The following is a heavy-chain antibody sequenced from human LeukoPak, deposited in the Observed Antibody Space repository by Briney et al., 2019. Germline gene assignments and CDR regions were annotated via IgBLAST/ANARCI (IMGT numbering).Heavy chain of an antibody. Sequence: GGSLRLSCAASGFTFSSYAMSWVRQAPGKGLEWVSAISGSGGSTYYADSVKGRFTISRGNSKNTLYLQMNSLRAEDTAVYYCAKGPSRNIAAAGTDYWSQGTLVTVSS. V-gene: IGHV3-23*01. CDR3: AKGPSRNIAAAGTDY. D-gene: IGHD6-13*01. J-gene: IGHJ4*02. CDR1: GFTFSSYA. CDR2: ISGSGGST.